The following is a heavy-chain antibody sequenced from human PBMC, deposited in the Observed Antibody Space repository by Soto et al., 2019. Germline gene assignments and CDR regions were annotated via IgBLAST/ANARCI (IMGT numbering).Heavy chain of an antibody. CDR1: GFTFSSYG. V-gene: IGHV3-30*18. D-gene: IGHD6-19*01. CDR3: AKDSGIAVAGDFDY. Sequence: PVGSLRLPCAASGFTFSSYGMHWVRQAPGKGLEWVAVISYDGSNKYYADSVKGRFTISRDNSKNTLYLQMNSLRAEDTAGYYCAKDSGIAVAGDFDYWGQGTLVTVTS. CDR2: ISYDGSNK. J-gene: IGHJ4*02.